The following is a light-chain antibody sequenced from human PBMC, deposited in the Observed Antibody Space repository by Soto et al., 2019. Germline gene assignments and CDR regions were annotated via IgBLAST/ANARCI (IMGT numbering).Light chain of an antibody. V-gene: IGKV1-33*01. CDR2: DAS. CDR1: QDINNC. CDR3: QQNQNLPT. J-gene: IGKJ4*01. Sequence: DIQMTQSPSSLSASVGDRVTITCQASQDINNCINWYQQKPGQAPKLLIYDASKLETRDPSRFSGRGSGTEFTVAINGMQPEDIATYYWQQNQNLPTYGGGTTGALK.